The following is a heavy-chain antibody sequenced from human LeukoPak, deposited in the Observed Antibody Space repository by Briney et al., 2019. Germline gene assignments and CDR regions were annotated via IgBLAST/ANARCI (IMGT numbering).Heavy chain of an antibody. CDR3: ARSPFGAHSSYFDY. CDR1: GFTFSSHA. V-gene: IGHV3-23*01. J-gene: IGHJ4*02. Sequence: GGSLRLSCAASGFTFSSHAMSWVRQAPGKGLERVSGISDSGDTTYHADSVKGRFTISRDNSKNTLYLQVSSLRAEDTAVYYCARSPFGAHSSYFDYWGQGTLVTVSS. D-gene: IGHD2/OR15-2a*01. CDR2: ISDSGDTT.